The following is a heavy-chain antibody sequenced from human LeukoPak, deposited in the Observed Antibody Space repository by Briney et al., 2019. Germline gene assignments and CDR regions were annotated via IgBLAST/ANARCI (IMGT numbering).Heavy chain of an antibody. V-gene: IGHV3-21*01. D-gene: IGHD5-18*01. J-gene: IGHJ6*03. CDR3: ARGREYSYGRPYYYMDV. Sequence: GGSLRLSCAASGFTFSSYNMNWVRQAPGKGLEWVSSISSSSSYIYYTDSVKGRFTISRDNAQNSLYLQMNSLRAEDTALYYCARGREYSYGRPYYYMDVWGKGTTVTVSS. CDR1: GFTFSSYN. CDR2: ISSSSSYI.